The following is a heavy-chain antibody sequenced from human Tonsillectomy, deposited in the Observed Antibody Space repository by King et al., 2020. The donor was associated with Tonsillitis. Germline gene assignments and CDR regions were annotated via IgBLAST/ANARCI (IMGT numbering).Heavy chain of an antibody. CDR1: GGSIIDYY. CDR3: SRSGYYYATAAFDI. V-gene: IGHV4-59*01. D-gene: IGHD5-18*01. CDR2: ISDSGST. Sequence: QLQESGPGLVKPSETLSLNCTVSGGSIIDYYWSWVRQPPGKGLEWIGYISDSGSTRYNPSLESRRTISVDTSNNQFSLKLTSASAADTAVYYCSRSGYYYATAAFDIWGQGTLVTVSS. J-gene: IGHJ3*02.